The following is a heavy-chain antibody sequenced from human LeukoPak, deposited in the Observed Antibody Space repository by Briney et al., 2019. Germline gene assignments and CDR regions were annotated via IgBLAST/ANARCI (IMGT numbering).Heavy chain of an antibody. J-gene: IGHJ3*02. Sequence: GGSLRLSCAASGFTFSSYGMHGVRQAPGKGLEWVAVIWYDGSNKYYADPVKGRFTISRDNSKNTLYLQMNSLRAEDTAVYYCARDDLSSGLGDDAFDIWGQGTMVTVSS. D-gene: IGHD3-22*01. V-gene: IGHV3-33*01. CDR1: GFTFSSYG. CDR2: IWYDGSNK. CDR3: ARDDLSSGLGDDAFDI.